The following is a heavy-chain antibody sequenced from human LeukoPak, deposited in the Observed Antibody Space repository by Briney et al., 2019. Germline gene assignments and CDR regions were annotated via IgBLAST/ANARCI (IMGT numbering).Heavy chain of an antibody. CDR3: ARHDYGDGPGGRYDY. Sequence: PSEILSLTCTVSGGSISSSSYYWGWNRQPPGKGLEWIGSIYCSGSTYYNPSLKSRVTISVDTSKNQFSLKLSSVTAADTAVYYCARHDYGDGPGGRYDYWGQGTLVTVSS. CDR1: GGSISSSSYY. CDR2: IYCSGST. V-gene: IGHV4-39*01. J-gene: IGHJ4*02. D-gene: IGHD4-17*01.